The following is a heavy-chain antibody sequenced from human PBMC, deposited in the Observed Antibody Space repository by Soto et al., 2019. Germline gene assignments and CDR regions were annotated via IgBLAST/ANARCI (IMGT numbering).Heavy chain of an antibody. Sequence: GGSPRLSCATSGFSFNDYAMYWVRQAPGQGLEWVAIISSDGHHQFYLDNLRGRFTVSRDNSKNTLYLRMNSLRPEDTAVYYCSRGTYYPQSSGLHADYWGPGTVVTSPQ. CDR2: ISSDGHHQ. CDR3: SRGTYYPQSSGLHADY. CDR1: GFSFNDYA. D-gene: IGHD3-22*01. J-gene: IGHJ4*02. V-gene: IGHV3-30*03.